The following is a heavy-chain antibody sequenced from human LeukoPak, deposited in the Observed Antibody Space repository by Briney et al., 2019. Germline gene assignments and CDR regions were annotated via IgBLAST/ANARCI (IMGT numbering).Heavy chain of an antibody. J-gene: IGHJ4*02. Sequence: GGSLRLSCAASGFTLSSYGMHWVRQAPGKGLEGGTFILYDGSNKYYADSVRGRFTISRDTSKNTLYLQMNSLRAEDTAVYFCAREGPYCSSTSCYPDYWGQGTLVTVSS. V-gene: IGHV3-30-3*01. CDR2: ILYDGSNK. CDR3: AREGPYCSSTSCYPDY. CDR1: GFTLSSYG. D-gene: IGHD2-2*01.